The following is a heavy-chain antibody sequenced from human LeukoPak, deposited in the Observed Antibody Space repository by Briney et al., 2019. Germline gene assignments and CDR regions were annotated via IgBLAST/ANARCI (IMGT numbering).Heavy chain of an antibody. D-gene: IGHD6-19*01. V-gene: IGHV4-61*02. J-gene: IGHJ3*02. CDR2: IYTSGST. CDR1: GGSISSGSYY. Sequence: SETLFLTCTVSGGSISSGSYYWSWIRQPAGKGLEWIGRIYTSGSTNYNPSLKSRVTMSVDTSKNQFSLKLSSVTAADTAVYYCARDSTPEYSSGWSDAFDIWGQGTMVTVSS. CDR3: ARDSTPEYSSGWSDAFDI.